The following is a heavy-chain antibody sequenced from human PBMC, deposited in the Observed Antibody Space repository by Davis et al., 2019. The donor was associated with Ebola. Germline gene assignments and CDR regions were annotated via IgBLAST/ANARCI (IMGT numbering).Heavy chain of an antibody. CDR3: ARLVGASLDTFDL. CDR2: IYPGDSNT. D-gene: IGHD1-26*01. Sequence: PGGSLRLSCRGSGYDFSIYRITWVRQMPGKGLEWMGIIYPGDSNTRYSPSFQGQVTISVDRSITTAYLQWSSLKASDTAIYYCARLVGASLDTFDLWGQGTVVTVSS. J-gene: IGHJ3*01. V-gene: IGHV5-51*01. CDR1: GYDFSIYR.